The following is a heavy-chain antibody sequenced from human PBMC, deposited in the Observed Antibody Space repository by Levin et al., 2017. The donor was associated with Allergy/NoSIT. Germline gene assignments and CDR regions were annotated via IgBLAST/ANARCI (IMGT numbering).Heavy chain of an antibody. CDR2: ISSDGSNK. CDR1: GFTFNDYT. J-gene: IGHJ4*02. D-gene: IGHD3-22*01. CDR3: ARDLVAVGIEAY. Sequence: GGSLRLSCTTSGFTFNDYTMHWVRQAPGKGLEWVAVISSDGSNKYYADSVKGRFTISRDNSKNTLYLQMNSLRVEDTAVYYCARDLVAVGIEAYWGQGTLVTVSS. V-gene: IGHV3-30-3*01.